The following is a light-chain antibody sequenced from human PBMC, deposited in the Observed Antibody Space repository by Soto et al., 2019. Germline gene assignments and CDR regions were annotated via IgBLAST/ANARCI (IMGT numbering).Light chain of an antibody. CDR3: KHFGDSPIT. V-gene: IGKV3-20*01. CDR2: GEY. J-gene: IGKJ5*01. CDR1: QSVGHMF. Sequence: EIVLTLSPATLSFSPGDYASLCCRASQSVGHMFLAWFKQKPGQAPRLIIYGEYTRAAGIPDRFSGTGSGKDFTLTIRRMETEDFEVYYCKHFGDSPITVGQGTRREIK.